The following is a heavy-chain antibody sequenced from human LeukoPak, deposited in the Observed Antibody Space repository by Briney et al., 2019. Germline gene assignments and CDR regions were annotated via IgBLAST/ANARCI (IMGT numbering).Heavy chain of an antibody. CDR3: AQGDWLDY. CDR1: GFXFRTYA. V-gene: IGHV3-23*01. J-gene: IGHJ4*02. D-gene: IGHD2-21*02. Sequence: GGSLRLSCAASGFXFRTYAITWVRQAPGKGLEWVSVISTRRGRTDYAESVKGRFTISRDDSKNTMYLQMNSLRAEDTAVYYCAQGDWLDYWGQGTLVTVSS. CDR2: ISTRRGRT.